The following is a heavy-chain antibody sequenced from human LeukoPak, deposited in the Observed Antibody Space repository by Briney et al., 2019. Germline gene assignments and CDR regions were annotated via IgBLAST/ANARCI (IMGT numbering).Heavy chain of an antibody. D-gene: IGHD3-3*01. Sequence: PSETLSLTCAVYGGSFSGYYWSWIRRPPGKGLEWIGEINHSGSTNYNPSLKSRVTVSVDTSKNQFSLKLSSVTAADTAVYYCARARLVPVWSGYYSYYYGMDVWGQGTTVTVSS. CDR3: ARARLVPVWSGYYSYYYGMDV. CDR1: GGSFSGYY. CDR2: INHSGST. V-gene: IGHV4-34*01. J-gene: IGHJ6*02.